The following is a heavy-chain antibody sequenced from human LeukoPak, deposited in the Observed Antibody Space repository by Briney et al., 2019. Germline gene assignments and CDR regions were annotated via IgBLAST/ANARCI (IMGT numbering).Heavy chain of an antibody. Sequence: SQTLSLTCTVSGGSISSGGYYWSWIRQPPGKGLEWIGYIYHSGSTYYNPSLKSRVTISVDRSKNQFSLELSSVTAADTAVYYCVCGGNSAPWGQGTLVTVSS. CDR2: IYHSGST. CDR1: GGSISSGGYY. D-gene: IGHD4-23*01. V-gene: IGHV4-30-2*01. CDR3: VCGGNSAP. J-gene: IGHJ5*02.